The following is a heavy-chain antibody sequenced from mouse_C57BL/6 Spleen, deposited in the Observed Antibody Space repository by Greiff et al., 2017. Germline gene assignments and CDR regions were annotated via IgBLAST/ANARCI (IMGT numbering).Heavy chain of an antibody. CDR2: IHPNSGST. D-gene: IGHD2-3*01. J-gene: IGHJ1*03. Sequence: QVQLQQPGAELVKPGASVKLSCKASGYTFTSYWMHWVKQRPGQGLEWIGMIHPNSGSTNYNEKFKSKATLTVAKSSSTAYMQLGSLASEDSAVYDCARGDDNWYFDVWGTGTTVTVSS. CDR3: ARGDDNWYFDV. CDR1: GYTFTSYW. V-gene: IGHV1-64*01.